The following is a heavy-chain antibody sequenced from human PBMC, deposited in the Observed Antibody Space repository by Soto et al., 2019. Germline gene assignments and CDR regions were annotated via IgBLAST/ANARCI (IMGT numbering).Heavy chain of an antibody. V-gene: IGHV3-21*01. J-gene: IGHJ4*02. CDR2: ISSSSSYI. CDR1: GFTFTSYR. Sequence: GGSLIPSCAVAGFTFTSYRMNWVRQAPGKGLEWVSSISSSSSYIYYADSVKGRFTISRDNAKNSLYLQMNSLRAEDTAVYYCASDSGYPFDYWGQGT. D-gene: IGHD3-22*01. CDR3: ASDSGYPFDY.